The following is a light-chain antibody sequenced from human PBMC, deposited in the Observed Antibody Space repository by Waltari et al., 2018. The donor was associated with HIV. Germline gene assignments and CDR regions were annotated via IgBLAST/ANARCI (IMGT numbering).Light chain of an antibody. CDR3: CSYAGTSILV. CDR2: EVT. Sequence: QPALTQPASVSGSPAQSITLSCTGTSSDVGRSNLVSWYQRHPGKPPKLMIYEVTKRPSGVSNRFSGSKSGNTASLTISGLQAEDEGDYHCCSYAGTSILVFGGGTKLTVL. V-gene: IGLV2-23*02. CDR1: SSDVGRSNL. J-gene: IGLJ3*02.